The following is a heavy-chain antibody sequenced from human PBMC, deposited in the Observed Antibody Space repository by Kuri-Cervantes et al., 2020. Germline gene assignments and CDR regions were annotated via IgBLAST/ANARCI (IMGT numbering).Heavy chain of an antibody. J-gene: IGHJ6*02. V-gene: IGHV3-21*06. D-gene: IGHD3-9*01. CDR1: GFTFSSYT. CDR2: ISSSSSYI. Sequence: GGSLRLSCAASGFTFSSYTMNWVRQAPGKGLEWVSSISSSSSYIYYADSVKGRFTISRDNAKNSLYLQMNSLRAEDTAVYYCARGSPPDYDILTAYYVGSYYNGLDVWGQGTTVTVSS. CDR3: ARGSPPDYDILTAYYVGSYYNGLDV.